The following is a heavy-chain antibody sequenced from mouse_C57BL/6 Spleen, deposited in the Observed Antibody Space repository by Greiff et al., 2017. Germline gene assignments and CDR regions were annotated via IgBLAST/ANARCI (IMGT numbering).Heavy chain of an antibody. D-gene: IGHD2-1*01. Sequence: QVQLQQPGAELVRPGSSVKLSCKASGYTFTSYWVHYLKRRPIQNLEEIGNIDPSDSDTHYNPKFKDQATLTVDKSSSTAYMQLSRLTSEDSAVYYCARGGNFHYGNSYYFDYWGQGTTLTVSS. CDR3: ARGGNFHYGNSYYFDY. CDR1: GYTFTSYW. CDR2: IDPSDSDT. V-gene: IGHV1-52*01. J-gene: IGHJ2*01.